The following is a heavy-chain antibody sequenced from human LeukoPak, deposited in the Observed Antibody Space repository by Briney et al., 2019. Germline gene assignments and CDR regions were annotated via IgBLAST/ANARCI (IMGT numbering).Heavy chain of an antibody. J-gene: IGHJ4*02. CDR3: ARVNYYDSGDYYSAFDY. CDR1: GYTFTGYF. CDR2: INPNSGGT. Sequence: ASVKVSCTASGYTFTGYFMHWVRQAPGQGLEWMGWINPNSGGTNYAQKFQGRVTMTRDTSISTAYMELSRLRSDDTALYHCARVNYYDSGDYYSAFDYWGQGSLITVSS. V-gene: IGHV1-2*02. D-gene: IGHD3-22*01.